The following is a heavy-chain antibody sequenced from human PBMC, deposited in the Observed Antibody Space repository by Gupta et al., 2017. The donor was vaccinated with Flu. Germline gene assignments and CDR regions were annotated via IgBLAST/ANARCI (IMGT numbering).Heavy chain of an antibody. CDR2: LSTDGSTT. V-gene: IGHV3-74*01. CDR1: GLPLSTYW. J-gene: IGHJ5*02. Sequence: VPLGEPGAALVRPGGSLRLPCAASGLPLSTYWMHWVRQALEKGLVLVSRLSTDGSTTSYADSVKGRFTISRDNAKNTLYLQMNSLRAEDTAVYYCARVGVGSYNWFDPWGQGTLVTVSS. D-gene: IGHD3-3*01. CDR3: ARVGVGSYNWFDP.